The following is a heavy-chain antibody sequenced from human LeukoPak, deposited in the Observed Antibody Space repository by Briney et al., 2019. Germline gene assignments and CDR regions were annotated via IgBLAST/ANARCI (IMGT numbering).Heavy chain of an antibody. CDR3: TSIDSSGYYYPGWSDY. D-gene: IGHD3-22*01. J-gene: IGHJ4*02. Sequence: GGSLRLSCTASGFTFGDYAMSWFRQAPGKGLEWVGFIRSKAYGGTTEYAASVKGRFTISRDDSKSIAYLQMNSLKTEDTAEYYCTSIDSSGYYYPGWSDYWGQGTLVTVSS. CDR1: GFTFGDYA. V-gene: IGHV3-49*03. CDR2: IRSKAYGGTT.